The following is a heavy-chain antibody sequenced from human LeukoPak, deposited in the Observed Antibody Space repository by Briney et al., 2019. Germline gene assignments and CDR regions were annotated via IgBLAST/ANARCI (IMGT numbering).Heavy chain of an antibody. D-gene: IGHD3-3*01. CDR1: GLTFGDYA. CDR3: TREEVYDFWSALRDY. CDR2: IRSKAYGGTT. J-gene: IGHJ4*02. V-gene: IGHV3-49*03. Sequence: PGRSLRLSXTASGLTFGDYAMSWFRQAPGKGLEWVGFIRSKAYGGTTEYAASVKGRFTISRDDSKSIAYLQMNSLKTEDTAVYYCTREEVYDFWSALRDYWGQRTLVTVSS.